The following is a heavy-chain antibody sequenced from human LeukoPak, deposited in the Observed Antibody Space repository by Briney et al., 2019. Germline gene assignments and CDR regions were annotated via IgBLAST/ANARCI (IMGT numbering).Heavy chain of an antibody. D-gene: IGHD1-26*01. CDR3: ARDKFVGYYYYGMDV. V-gene: IGHV1-69*13. J-gene: IGHJ6*02. CDR1: GGTFSSYA. CDR2: IIPIFGTA. Sequence: SVKVSCKASGGTFSSYAISWVRQAPGQGLEWMGGIIPIFGTANYAQKFQGRVTITADESTSTAYMELCSLRSEDTAVYYCARDKFVGYYYYGMDVWGQGTTVTVSS.